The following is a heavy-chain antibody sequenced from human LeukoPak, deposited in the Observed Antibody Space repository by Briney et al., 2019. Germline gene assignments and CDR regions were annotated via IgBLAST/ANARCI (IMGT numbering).Heavy chain of an antibody. CDR3: AKSSYYYDSSGYYPAFDY. J-gene: IGHJ4*02. CDR2: ISYDGSNK. Sequence: GRPLRLSCAASGFTFSSYCMHWFRQAPGKGLEWVAVISYDGSNKYYADSVKGRFTISRDNTKNTLYLQMISLRAEATALYYCAKSSYYYDSSGYYPAFDYWGQGTLVTVSS. D-gene: IGHD3-22*01. CDR1: GFTFSSYC. V-gene: IGHV3-30*18.